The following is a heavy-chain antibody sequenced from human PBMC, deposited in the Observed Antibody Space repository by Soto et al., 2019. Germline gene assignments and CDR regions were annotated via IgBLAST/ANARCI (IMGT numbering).Heavy chain of an antibody. V-gene: IGHV3-15*07. Sequence: EVQLVESGGGLVKPGGSLRLSCAASGFSFSKAWMNWVRRAPGKGLEWVGRIRSRSGTTDYAAPVKGRFTISRDDSKYTLYLQMNSLKVEDTAVYFCTTSGNPNIVDHWGQGTLVTVSS. CDR3: TTSGNPNIVDH. CDR2: IRSRSGTT. J-gene: IGHJ4*02. CDR1: GFSFSKAW.